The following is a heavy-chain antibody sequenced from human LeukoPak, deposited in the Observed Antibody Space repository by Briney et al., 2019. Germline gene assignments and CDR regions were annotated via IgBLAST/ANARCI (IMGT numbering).Heavy chain of an antibody. V-gene: IGHV1-24*01. J-gene: IGHJ3*02. CDR2: FDPEDGET. CDR3: ATESGSGPLSAFDI. CDR1: GYTLTELS. Sequence: ASVKVSCKVSGYTLTELSMHWVRQAPGKGLEWMGGFDPEDGETIYAQKFQGRVTMTEDTSTDTAYMELSSLRSEDTAVYYCATESGSGPLSAFDIWGQGTMVTVSS. D-gene: IGHD3-10*01.